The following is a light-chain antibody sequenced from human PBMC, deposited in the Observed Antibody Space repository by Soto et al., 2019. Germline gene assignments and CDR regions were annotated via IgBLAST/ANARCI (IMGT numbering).Light chain of an antibody. CDR3: SSYTDSSNYV. Sequence: QSVLTQPASVSGSPGQSITISCTGTSSDIGHYDYVSWYQQHPGKAPKLMIYHVTNRPSGVSNRFSGSRSGNTASLTISGLQAEDEADYYCSSYTDSSNYVFGTGTKLTVL. CDR1: SSDIGHYDY. V-gene: IGLV2-14*03. CDR2: HVT. J-gene: IGLJ1*01.